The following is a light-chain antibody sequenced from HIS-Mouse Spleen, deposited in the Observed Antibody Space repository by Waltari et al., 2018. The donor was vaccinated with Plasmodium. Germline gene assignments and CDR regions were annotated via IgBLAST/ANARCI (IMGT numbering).Light chain of an antibody. J-gene: IGLJ2*01. CDR3: CSYAGSSTVV. CDR2: EGS. CDR1: SSDVGRYNL. V-gene: IGLV2-23*01. Sequence: QSALTQPASVSGSPGQSITISCTGTSSDVGRYNLVSWYQQPPGQAPKLMIYEGSKRPSGVSNRFSGSKSGNTASLTISGLQAEDEADYYCCSYAGSSTVVFGGGTKLTVL.